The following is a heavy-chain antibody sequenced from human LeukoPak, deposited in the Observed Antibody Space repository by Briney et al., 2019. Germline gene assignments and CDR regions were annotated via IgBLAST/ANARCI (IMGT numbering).Heavy chain of an antibody. J-gene: IGHJ4*02. Sequence: ASVKVSCKASGYTFTSYAMHWVRQAPGQRLEWMGWINAGNGNTKYSQEFQGRVTITRDTSASTAYMELSSLRSEDMAVYYCARAPYDYVWGSYRRGQFDYWGQGTLVTVSS. CDR3: ARAPYDYVWGSYRRGQFDY. V-gene: IGHV1-3*03. D-gene: IGHD3-16*02. CDR1: GYTFTSYA. CDR2: INAGNGNT.